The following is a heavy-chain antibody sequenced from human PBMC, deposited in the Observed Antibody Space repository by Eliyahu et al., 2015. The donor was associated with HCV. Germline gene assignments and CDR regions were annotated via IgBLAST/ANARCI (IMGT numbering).Heavy chain of an antibody. D-gene: IGHD1-26*01. V-gene: IGHV2-26*01. Sequence: QVTLKESGPVLVKPTETLTLTCTVSGFSINNRLGVXWIRQPPGKALEWLAHIFANDAKSYSTSLKTRLTVSRDTSKSQVVLTMTNMDPVDTATHYCARVSTELLLWDWWYYLDVWGKGTTVTVSS. CDR1: GFSINNRLG. CDR2: IFANDAK. J-gene: IGHJ6*03. CDR3: ARVSTELLLWDWWYYLDV.